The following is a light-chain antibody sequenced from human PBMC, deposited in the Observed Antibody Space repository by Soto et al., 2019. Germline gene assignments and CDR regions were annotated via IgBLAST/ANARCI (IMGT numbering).Light chain of an antibody. Sequence: EIVMTQSPVTLSVSPGERATLSCRASQSVGTNLAWYQQKPGQAPGLLISGASTRAPGIPARFSGSGSGTEFTLTISSLQSEDFAIYYCQQYDDWPQLTFGGGTKLESK. CDR3: QQYDDWPQLT. CDR2: GAS. CDR1: QSVGTN. V-gene: IGKV3-15*01. J-gene: IGKJ4*01.